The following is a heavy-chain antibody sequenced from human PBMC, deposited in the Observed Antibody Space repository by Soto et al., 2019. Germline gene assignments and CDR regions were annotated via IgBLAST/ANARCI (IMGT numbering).Heavy chain of an antibody. CDR2: ISSFGSTI. Sequence: GGSLRLSCAASGFTFSDYYMSWIRQAPGKGLEWVAYISSFGSTIYYADSVKGRFTISRDNAKNSLYLQMNRMRAEDTDVYYCARCSSGWSTFDSWGQGTLVTVSS. V-gene: IGHV3-11*01. D-gene: IGHD6-19*01. CDR3: ARCSSGWSTFDS. CDR1: GFTFSDYY. J-gene: IGHJ4*02.